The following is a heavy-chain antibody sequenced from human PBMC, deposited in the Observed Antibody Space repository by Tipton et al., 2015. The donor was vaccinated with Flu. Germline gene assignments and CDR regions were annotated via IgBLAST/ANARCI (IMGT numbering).Heavy chain of an antibody. CDR2: IVPLLGVV. CDR1: GGSFSRHA. Sequence: QVQLVQSGAEVKKPGSSVKVSCKASGGSFSRHAINWVRQAPGQGLEWMGRIVPLLGVVTYAQKFQGRVTNSADRVTNTAFMELRSLTSDDTAVYYCTTSGQLLLNAWFAPWGQGTLVTVSS. J-gene: IGHJ5*02. CDR3: TTSGQLLLNAWFAP. V-gene: IGHV1-69*09. D-gene: IGHD6-6*01.